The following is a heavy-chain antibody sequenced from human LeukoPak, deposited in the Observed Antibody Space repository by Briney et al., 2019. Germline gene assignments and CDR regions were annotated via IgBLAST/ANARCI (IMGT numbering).Heavy chain of an antibody. J-gene: IGHJ4*02. CDR3: ATRGIYYYDSSGLSDY. Sequence: ASVKVSCKVSGYTLTELSMHWVRQAPGKGLEWMGGFDPEDGETIYAQKFQGRVTMTEDTSTDTAYMELSSLRSEDTAVYYCATRGIYYYDSSGLSDYWGQGTLVTVSS. CDR2: FDPEDGET. D-gene: IGHD3-22*01. CDR1: GYTLTELS. V-gene: IGHV1-24*01.